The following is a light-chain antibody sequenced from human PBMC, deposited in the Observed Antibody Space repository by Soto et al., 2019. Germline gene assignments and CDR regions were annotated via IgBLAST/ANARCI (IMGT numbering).Light chain of an antibody. CDR2: EAS. Sequence: LMLTQSPVTLSLSPGERATLSCRASQSVSSYLAWYQQKPGQAPRLLIYEASNRATGIPARFSGSGSGTDFTLTIRSLEPEDFAVYYCKQRSNWVTCGPGTKVDIK. CDR1: QSVSSY. V-gene: IGKV3-11*01. J-gene: IGKJ3*01. CDR3: KQRSNWVT.